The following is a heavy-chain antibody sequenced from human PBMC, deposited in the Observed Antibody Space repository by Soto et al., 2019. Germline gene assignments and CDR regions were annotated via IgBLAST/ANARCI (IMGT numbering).Heavy chain of an antibody. V-gene: IGHV1-18*01. Sequence: GASVKVSCKASGYTFTSYVISWVLQAPGQGLEWMGWISAYNGNTNYAQKLQGRVTMTTDTSTSTAYMELRSLRSDDTAVYFCARGADFWSGYRWFDPWGQGTLVTVSS. CDR1: GYTFTSYV. CDR2: ISAYNGNT. D-gene: IGHD3-3*01. CDR3: ARGADFWSGYRWFDP. J-gene: IGHJ5*02.